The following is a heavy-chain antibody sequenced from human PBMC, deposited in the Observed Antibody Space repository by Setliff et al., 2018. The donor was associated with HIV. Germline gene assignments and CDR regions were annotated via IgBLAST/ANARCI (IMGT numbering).Heavy chain of an antibody. D-gene: IGHD3-22*01. CDR1: GVSINRTDHY. V-gene: IGHV4-38-2*02. Sequence: SETLSLTCSVSGVSINRTDHYWGWIRQSPGKSLEWIGSVSQSGSTYYNPSLKSRATVSLDTSKNQFSLKLNSVTAADTAVYYCARLYYGVRGWFDPWGQGTLVTVSS. CDR2: VSQSGST. J-gene: IGHJ5*02. CDR3: ARLYYGVRGWFDP.